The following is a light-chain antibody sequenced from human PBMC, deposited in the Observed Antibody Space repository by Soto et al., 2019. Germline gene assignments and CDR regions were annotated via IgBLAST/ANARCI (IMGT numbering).Light chain of an antibody. CDR3: SSYTRSSTKV. J-gene: IGLJ2*01. Sequence: QSVLAQPASVSGSPGQSITISCTGTSSDVGGYNSVSWYQQHPGKAPKLMIYEVSNRPSGVSNRFSGSKSGNTASLIVSGLQAEDEADYYCSSYTRSSTKVFGGGTKLTVL. V-gene: IGLV2-14*01. CDR2: EVS. CDR1: SSDVGGYNS.